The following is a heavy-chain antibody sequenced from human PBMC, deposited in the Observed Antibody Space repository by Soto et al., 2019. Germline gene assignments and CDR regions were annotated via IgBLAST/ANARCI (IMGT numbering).Heavy chain of an antibody. Sequence: ASVKVSCKASGYTFLSYDLYWVRQATGQGLEWMGWMNPNSGNTDYAQKFQGRVTMTRSPSMSTAYMEMASLQSNDTAVYYCARGLGPAGGRAADLWGQGTLVTVSS. CDR1: GYTFLSYD. V-gene: IGHV1-8*01. CDR3: ARGLGPAGGRAADL. D-gene: IGHD6-13*01. CDR2: MNPNSGNT. J-gene: IGHJ5*02.